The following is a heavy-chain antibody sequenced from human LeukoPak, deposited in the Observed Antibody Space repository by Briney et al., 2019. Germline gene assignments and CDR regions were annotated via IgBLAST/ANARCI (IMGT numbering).Heavy chain of an antibody. J-gene: IGHJ4*02. D-gene: IGHD2-2*02. Sequence: PSETLSLTCTVSGGSISSGGYYWSWIRQHPGKGLEWIGYIYYSGSTYYNPSLKSRVTISVDTSKNQFSLKLSSVTAADTAVYYCARENLYSLDYFDYWGQGTLVTVSS. V-gene: IGHV4-31*03. CDR3: ARENLYSLDYFDY. CDR1: GGSISSGGYY. CDR2: IYYSGST.